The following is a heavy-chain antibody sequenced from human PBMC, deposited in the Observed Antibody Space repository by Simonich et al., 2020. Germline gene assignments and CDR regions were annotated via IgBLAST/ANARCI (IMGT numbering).Heavy chain of an antibody. J-gene: IGHJ6*02. CDR3: AGGVYCSSTSCSTYYYYGMDV. CDR2: ISSSSSYI. V-gene: IGHV3-21*01. Sequence: EVQLVESGGGLVKPGGSLRLSCAASGFTFSSYSMNWVRQAPGKGLEWVSSISSSSSYIYYADSVKGRFTISRDNAKNSLCLQMNSLSAEDTAVYYCAGGVYCSSTSCSTYYYYGMDVWGQGTTVTVSS. CDR1: GFTFSSYS. D-gene: IGHD2-2*01.